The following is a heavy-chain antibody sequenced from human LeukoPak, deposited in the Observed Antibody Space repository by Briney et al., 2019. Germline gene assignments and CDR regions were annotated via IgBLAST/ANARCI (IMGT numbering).Heavy chain of an antibody. V-gene: IGHV3-74*01. Sequence: GGSLRLSCAASGFTFSSYWMHWVRQAPGKGLVWVSHINSDGSSTSYADSVKGRFTISRDNAKNTLYLQMNSLRAEDTAVFHCAREGDYRNPFDYWGQGTLATVSS. CDR3: AREGDYRNPFDY. CDR1: GFTFSSYW. CDR2: INSDGSST. J-gene: IGHJ4*02. D-gene: IGHD4-11*01.